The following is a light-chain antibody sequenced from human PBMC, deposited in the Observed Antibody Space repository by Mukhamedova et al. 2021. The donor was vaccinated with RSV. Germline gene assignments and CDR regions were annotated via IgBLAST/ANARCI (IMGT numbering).Light chain of an antibody. Sequence: PGQTASITCSGDKLGDKYACWYQQKPGQSPVLVIYQDSKRPSGTPERFSGSNSGNTATLTISGTQAMDEADYYCQAWDSSTVVFG. J-gene: IGLJ2*01. CDR2: QDS. CDR1: KLGDKY. CDR3: QAWDSSTVV. V-gene: IGLV3-1*01.